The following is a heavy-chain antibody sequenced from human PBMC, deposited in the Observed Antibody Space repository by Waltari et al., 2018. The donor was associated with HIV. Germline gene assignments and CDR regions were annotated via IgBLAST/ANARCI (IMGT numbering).Heavy chain of an antibody. CDR2: IKHDATEK. V-gene: IGHV3-7*01. Sequence: VQLVESGGGLARPGGSPGLSCEASGFLFSSYGLSWDRQVPGKGMKGVAKIKHDATEKYNVDSAKSRFTITRDNAKKPLRLQMNSLRVEDTAVYYGASGRGMDVWGQGTTVTVSS. D-gene: IGHD5-12*01. CDR3: ASGRGMDV. J-gene: IGHJ6*02. CDR1: GFLFSSYG.